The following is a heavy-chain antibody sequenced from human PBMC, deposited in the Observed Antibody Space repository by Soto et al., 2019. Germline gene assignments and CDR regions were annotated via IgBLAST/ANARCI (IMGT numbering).Heavy chain of an antibody. J-gene: IGHJ4*02. CDR3: ARDAGYSYGPFDY. V-gene: IGHV3-33*01. CDR1: GFTFSSYG. Sequence: GGSLRLSCAASGFTFSSYGMHWVRQAPGKGLEWVAVIWYDGSNKYYADSVKGRFTISRDNAKNSLYLQMNSLRDEDTAVYYCARDAGYSYGPFDYWGQGTLVTVSS. CDR2: IWYDGSNK. D-gene: IGHD5-18*01.